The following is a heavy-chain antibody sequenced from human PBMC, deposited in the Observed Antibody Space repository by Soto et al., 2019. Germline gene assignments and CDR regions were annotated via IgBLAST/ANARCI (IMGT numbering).Heavy chain of an antibody. CDR3: AKVSQWGSGDYSFDY. CDR1: GFTFSSYG. D-gene: IGHD3-10*01. J-gene: IGHJ4*02. Sequence: QVQLVESGGGVVQPGRSLRLSCAASGFTFSSYGMHWVRQAPGKGLEWVAVISYDGSNKYYADSVKGRVTISRDNSKNALYLQMNGLRAEDTAVYYCAKVSQWGSGDYSFDYWGQGTLFTFSS. V-gene: IGHV3-30*18. CDR2: ISYDGSNK.